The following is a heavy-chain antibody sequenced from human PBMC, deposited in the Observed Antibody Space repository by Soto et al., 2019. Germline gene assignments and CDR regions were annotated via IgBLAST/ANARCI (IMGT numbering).Heavy chain of an antibody. V-gene: IGHV4-34*01. CDR2: INHSGST. Sequence: QVQLQQWGAGLLKPSETLSLTCAVYAGSFSGDYWSWIRQPPGKGLEWIGEINHSGSTNYNPSLKIRVTISVDTSKNQFSLKLTSVPAADTAVYYCARTYSSSWSPFEYWGQGTLVTVSS. CDR1: AGSFSGDY. CDR3: ARTYSSSWSPFEY. D-gene: IGHD6-13*01. J-gene: IGHJ4*02.